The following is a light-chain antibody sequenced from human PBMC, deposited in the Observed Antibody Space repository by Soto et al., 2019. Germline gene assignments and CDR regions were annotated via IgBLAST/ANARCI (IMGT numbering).Light chain of an antibody. Sequence: EIVMTQSPATLSVSPGERATLSCRASQSVSRNLAWYQQKPGQAPRLLIYGASTRATGIPARFSGSGSGTEFTLTISSLQSEHFAVYYCQQSYTFGQGTKLQIK. CDR3: QQSYT. CDR2: GAS. J-gene: IGKJ2*01. V-gene: IGKV3-15*01. CDR1: QSVSRN.